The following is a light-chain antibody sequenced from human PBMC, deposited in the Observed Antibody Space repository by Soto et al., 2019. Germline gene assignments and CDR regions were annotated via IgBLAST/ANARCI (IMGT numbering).Light chain of an antibody. Sequence: IVLTQSPATLSLSPGERATLSCRASQSVSSYLAWYQQKPGQAPRLLIYGASTRATGIPARFSGSGSGTEFTLTIGSLQSEDFAVYDCQQYNNWPLTFGGGTKVEIK. CDR2: GAS. CDR3: QQYNNWPLT. J-gene: IGKJ4*01. CDR1: QSVSSY. V-gene: IGKV3-15*01.